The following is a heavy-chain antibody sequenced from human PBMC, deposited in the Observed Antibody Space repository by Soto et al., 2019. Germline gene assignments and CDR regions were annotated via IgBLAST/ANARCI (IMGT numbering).Heavy chain of an antibody. CDR2: ISYDGSNK. Sequence: PGGSLRLSCAASGFTFSSYGMHWVRKAPGKGLEWVAVISYDGSNKYYADSVKGRFTISRDNSKNTLYLQMNSLRAEDTAVYYCAKEGSAPLRLERRWGYGMDVWGQGTTVTVS. J-gene: IGHJ6*02. CDR3: AKEGSAPLRLERRWGYGMDV. CDR1: GFTFSSYG. D-gene: IGHD1-1*01. V-gene: IGHV3-30*18.